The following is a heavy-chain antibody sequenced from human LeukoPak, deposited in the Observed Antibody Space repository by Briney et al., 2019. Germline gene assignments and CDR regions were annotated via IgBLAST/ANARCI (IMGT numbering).Heavy chain of an antibody. D-gene: IGHD2-2*01. CDR1: GGSFSGYY. CDR2: INHSGST. CDR3: ATTRGYCSSTSCRPNYGMDV. J-gene: IGHJ6*02. Sequence: PSETLSLTCAVYGGSFSGYYWSWIRQPPGKGLEWIGEINHSGSTNYNPSLKSRVTISVDTSKNQFSLKLSSVTAADTAVYYCATTRGYCSSTSCRPNYGMDVWGQGTTVTVSS. V-gene: IGHV4-34*01.